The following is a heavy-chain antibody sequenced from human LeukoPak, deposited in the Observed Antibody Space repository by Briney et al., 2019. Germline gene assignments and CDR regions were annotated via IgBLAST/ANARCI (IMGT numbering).Heavy chain of an antibody. Sequence: ASVKVSCKASGYSFNTYYMNWVRQAPGQGLEWMGWINPNSGGTNYAQKFQGWVTMTRDTSISTAYMELSRPRSDDTAVYYCARGLSLLPLDYWGQGTLVTVSS. CDR1: GYSFNTYY. D-gene: IGHD1-1*01. V-gene: IGHV1-2*04. CDR2: INPNSGGT. J-gene: IGHJ4*02. CDR3: ARGLSLLPLDY.